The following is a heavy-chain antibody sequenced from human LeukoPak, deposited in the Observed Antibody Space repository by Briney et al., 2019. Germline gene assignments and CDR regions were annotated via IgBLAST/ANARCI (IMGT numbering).Heavy chain of an antibody. CDR2: IWADGSQK. CDR1: GFSFSTYG. Sequence: QAGGSLRLSCAASGFSFSTYGMHWVRQAPGKGPEWVAAIWADGSQKYYADSVTGRVTISRDNPKNTLYLQVNSLRAEDTAVYYCARDLHYYVAMDVWGQGTTVTVSS. CDR3: ARDLHYYVAMDV. D-gene: IGHD3-10*02. V-gene: IGHV3-33*01. J-gene: IGHJ6*02.